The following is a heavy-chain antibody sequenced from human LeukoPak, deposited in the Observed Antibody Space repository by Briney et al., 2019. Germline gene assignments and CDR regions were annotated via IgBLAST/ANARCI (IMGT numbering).Heavy chain of an antibody. D-gene: IGHD6-6*01. Sequence: PSETLSLTCTVSGGSISSSSYYWGWIRQPPGKGLEWIGSIYYSGSTYYNPSLKSRVTISVDTSKNQFSLKLSSVTAADTAVYYCARRIAARPGYYYGMDVWAQGTTVTVSS. J-gene: IGHJ6*02. V-gene: IGHV4-39*01. CDR3: ARRIAARPGYYYGMDV. CDR2: IYYSGST. CDR1: GGSISSSSYY.